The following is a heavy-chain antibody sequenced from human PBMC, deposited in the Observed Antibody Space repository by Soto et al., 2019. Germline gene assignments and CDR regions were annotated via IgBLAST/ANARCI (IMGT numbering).Heavy chain of an antibody. V-gene: IGHV3-15*01. CDR3: TTSIGVVVPAAPGWGGFDY. D-gene: IGHD2-2*01. Sequence: GGSLRLSCACSGDTFSNAWMSWVRQAPGKGLEWVGRIKSKTDGGTTDYAAPVKGRFTISRDDSKNTLYLQMNSLKTEDTAVYYCTTSIGVVVPAAPGWGGFDYWGQGTLVTVSS. CDR2: IKSKTDGGTT. J-gene: IGHJ4*02. CDR1: GDTFSNAW.